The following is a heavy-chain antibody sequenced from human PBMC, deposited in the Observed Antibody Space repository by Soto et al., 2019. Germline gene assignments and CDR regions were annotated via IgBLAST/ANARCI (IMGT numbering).Heavy chain of an antibody. V-gene: IGHV1-18*01. CDR2: ISAYNGNT. CDR1: GYTFASYA. J-gene: IGHJ4*02. CDR3: ARAPPPPDY. Sequence: QVQLVQSGAEVKKPGASVKVSCKSSGYTFASYAISWMRQAPGPGLEWMGWISAYNGNTNYAQKLQGRVTMTTATSTSTAYMEPRSMRSAATAVYSCARAPPPPDYSGQGTLVTVSS.